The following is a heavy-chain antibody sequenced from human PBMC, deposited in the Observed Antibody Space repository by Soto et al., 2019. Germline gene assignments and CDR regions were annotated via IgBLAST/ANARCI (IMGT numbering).Heavy chain of an antibody. Sequence: ASVKVSCKASGYTFTSYYMHWVRQAPGQGLEWMGIINPSGGSTSYAQKFQGRVTMTRDTSTSTVYMELSSLRSEDTAVYYCARNVGLRPFDSSGSGYYYYYMDVWGKGTRVTVSS. CDR3: ARNVGLRPFDSSGSGYYYYYMDV. V-gene: IGHV1-46*03. J-gene: IGHJ6*03. CDR1: GYTFTSYY. CDR2: INPSGGST. D-gene: IGHD6-19*01.